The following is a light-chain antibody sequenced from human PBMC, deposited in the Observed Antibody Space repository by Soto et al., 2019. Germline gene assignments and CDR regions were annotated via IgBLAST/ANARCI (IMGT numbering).Light chain of an antibody. CDR2: DAS. CDR1: QRISTW. Sequence: DMQINQWRSTLIAKDGEGVTITCLASQRISTWLAWHQQKPGKAPKLLISDASSLETGVPSRFSGSGSGTDFSLSISSLHPEGVATYYCQHVDRFPRAFGQGTKVDI. CDR3: QHVDRFPRA. V-gene: IGKV1-5*01. J-gene: IGKJ1*01.